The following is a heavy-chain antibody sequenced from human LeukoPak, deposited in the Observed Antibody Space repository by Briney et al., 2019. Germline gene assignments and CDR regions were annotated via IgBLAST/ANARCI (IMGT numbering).Heavy chain of an antibody. CDR3: AKAHSSSWYYFDY. CDR2: IYDSGST. Sequence: GGSLRLSCAASGFSVNSNYMNWVRQAPGKGLEWVSVIYDSGSTFYADSVKGRFTISRDNSKNILFLQMNSLRVEDAAVYYCAKAHSSSWYYFDYWGQGTLVTVSS. J-gene: IGHJ4*02. CDR1: GFSVNSNY. D-gene: IGHD6-13*01. V-gene: IGHV3-53*01.